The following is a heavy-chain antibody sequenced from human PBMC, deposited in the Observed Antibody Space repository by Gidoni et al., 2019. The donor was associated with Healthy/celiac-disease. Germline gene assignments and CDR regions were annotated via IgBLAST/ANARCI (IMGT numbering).Heavy chain of an antibody. Sequence: QVQLVESGGGVVQPGRSLRLSCAASGFTFSSYGMHWVRQAPGKGLEWVAVISYDGSNKYYADSVKGRFTISRDNSKNTLYLQMNSLRAEDTAVYYCAKDPRGDPTGAFDIWGQGTMVTVSS. CDR3: AKDPRGDPTGAFDI. CDR1: GFTFSSYG. V-gene: IGHV3-30*18. CDR2: ISYDGSNK. D-gene: IGHD3-16*01. J-gene: IGHJ3*02.